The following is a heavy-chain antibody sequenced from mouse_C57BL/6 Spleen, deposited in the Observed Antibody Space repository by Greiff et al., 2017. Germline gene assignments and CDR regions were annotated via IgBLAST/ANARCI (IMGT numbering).Heavy chain of an antibody. CDR2: INPGSGGT. Sequence: QVHVKQSGAELVRPGTSVKVSCKASGYAFTNYLIEWVKQRPGQGLEWIGVINPGSGGTNYNEKFKGKATLTADKSSSTAYMQLSSLTSEDSAVYFCARSGGYYTPYYFDYWGQGTTLTVSS. CDR3: ARSGGYYTPYYFDY. D-gene: IGHD2-3*01. V-gene: IGHV1-54*01. CDR1: GYAFTNYL. J-gene: IGHJ2*01.